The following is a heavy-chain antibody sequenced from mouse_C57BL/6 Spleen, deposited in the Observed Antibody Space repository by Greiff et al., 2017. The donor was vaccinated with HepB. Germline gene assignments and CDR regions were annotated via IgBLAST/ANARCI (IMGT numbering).Heavy chain of an antibody. V-gene: IGHV1-18*01. CDR1: GYTFTDYN. CDR3: ALYYYGSSPFAD. D-gene: IGHD1-1*01. Sequence: EVQLQQSGPELVKPGASVKIPCKASGYTFTDYNIDWVKQSHGKSLEWIGDINPNNGGTIYNQKFKGKATLTVDKSSSTAYMELRSLTSEDTAVYYCALYYYGSSPFADWGQGTLVTVSA. J-gene: IGHJ3*01. CDR2: INPNNGGT.